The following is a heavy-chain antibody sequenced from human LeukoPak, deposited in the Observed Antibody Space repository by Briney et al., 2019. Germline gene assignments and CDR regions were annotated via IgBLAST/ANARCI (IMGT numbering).Heavy chain of an antibody. V-gene: IGHV1-2*02. Sequence: GASVKVSCKASGYTFTSYGISWVRQAPGQGLEWMGWINPNGGATRYAQKFQGRVTLTSDTSIRTTYMELSSLTSDDTAVYYCARDERYSDADHHYPDLGYWGQGTLVTVSS. CDR2: INPNGGAT. CDR3: ARDERYSDADHHYPDLGY. CDR1: GYTFTSYG. J-gene: IGHJ4*02. D-gene: IGHD3-16*01.